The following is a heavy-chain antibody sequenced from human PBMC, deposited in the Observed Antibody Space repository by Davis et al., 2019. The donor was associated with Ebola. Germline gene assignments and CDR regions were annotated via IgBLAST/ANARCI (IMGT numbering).Heavy chain of an antibody. D-gene: IGHD2-21*01. CDR2: ISHSGST. CDR3: ARVIIAEGLYYYYGMDV. Sequence: MPSETLSLTCAVYAGSFSAYYWNWIRQPPGKGLEWIGEISHSGSTNYNPSLKSRVTISVDTSKNQFSLKLSSVTAADTAVYYCARVIIAEGLYYYYGMDVWGQGTTVTVSS. J-gene: IGHJ6*02. CDR1: AGSFSAYY. V-gene: IGHV4-34*01.